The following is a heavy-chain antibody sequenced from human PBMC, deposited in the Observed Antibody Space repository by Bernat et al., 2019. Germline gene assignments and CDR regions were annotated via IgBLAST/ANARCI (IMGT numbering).Heavy chain of an antibody. Sequence: QVQLVESGGGVVQPGRSLRLSCAASGFTISSYGMHWVRQAPGKGLEWVAVISYDGSNKYYADSVKGRLTISRDNSKNTLYLQMISLRAEDTAVYYCAKGSRGSYTVYFDYWGQGTLVTVSS. J-gene: IGHJ4*02. CDR1: GFTISSYG. V-gene: IGHV3-30*18. CDR3: AKGSRGSYTVYFDY. CDR2: ISYDGSNK. D-gene: IGHD1-26*01.